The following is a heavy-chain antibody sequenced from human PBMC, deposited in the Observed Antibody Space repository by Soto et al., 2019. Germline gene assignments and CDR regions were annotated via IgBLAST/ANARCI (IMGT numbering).Heavy chain of an antibody. CDR1: GFTFSSYA. CDR3: AKDDILILYYFDY. Sequence: PGGSLRLSCAASGFTFSSYAMHWVRQAPGKGLEWVAVISYDGSNKYYADSVKGRFTISRDDSKNTLYLQMNSLRAEDTAVYYCAKDDILILYYFDYWGQGTLVTVSS. J-gene: IGHJ4*02. CDR2: ISYDGSNK. D-gene: IGHD3-9*01. V-gene: IGHV3-30-3*01.